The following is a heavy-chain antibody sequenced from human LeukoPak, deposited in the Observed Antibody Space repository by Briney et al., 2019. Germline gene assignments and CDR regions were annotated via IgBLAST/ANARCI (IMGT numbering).Heavy chain of an antibody. CDR2: IYSGGST. CDR3: ARDTSSLPGQGPTRYFDY. V-gene: IGHV3-53*01. J-gene: IGHJ4*02. CDR1: GFTVSSNY. Sequence: GGSLRLSCAASGFTVSSNYMSWVRQAPGKGLEWVSVIYSGGSTYYADSVKGRFTISRDNSKNTLYLQMNSLRAEDTAVYYCARDTSSLPGQGPTRYFDYWGQGTLVTVSS. D-gene: IGHD1-1*01.